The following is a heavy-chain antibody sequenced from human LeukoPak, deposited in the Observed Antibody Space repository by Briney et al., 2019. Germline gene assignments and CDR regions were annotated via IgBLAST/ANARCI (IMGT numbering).Heavy chain of an antibody. V-gene: IGHV3-23*01. CDR1: GFTFSTYA. CDR3: AKEPQGYSGWYADY. J-gene: IGHJ4*02. D-gene: IGHD6-19*01. CDR2: ISGSGGST. Sequence: GGSLRLSCAASGFTFSTYAMSRVRQTPGKGLAWVSAISGSGGSTYYADSVKGRFTISRDNSKNTLYLQMNSLRVEDTAVYYCAKEPQGYSGWYADYWGQGTLVTVSS.